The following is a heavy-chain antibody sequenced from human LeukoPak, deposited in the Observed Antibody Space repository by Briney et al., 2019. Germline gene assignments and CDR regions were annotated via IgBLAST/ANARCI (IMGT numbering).Heavy chain of an antibody. CDR1: GYTFTSYA. J-gene: IGHJ1*01. V-gene: IGHV1-18*01. CDR2: ISLYNPKT. D-gene: IGHD6-19*01. Sequence: ASVKVSCKASGYTFTSYAITWVRQAPGQGLDWMGWISLYNPKTNYAQKFQGRVTMTTDTSTSTAYMELMSLRSDDTAVYYCARLRVAGDPSSAEYFQQWGQGTLVIVSS. CDR3: ARLRVAGDPSSAEYFQQ.